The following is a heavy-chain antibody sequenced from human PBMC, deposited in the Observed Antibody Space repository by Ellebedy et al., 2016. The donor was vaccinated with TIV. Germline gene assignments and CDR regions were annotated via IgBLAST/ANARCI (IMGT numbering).Heavy chain of an antibody. J-gene: IGHJ4*02. CDR1: GFTFSSYA. CDR3: AKDLGKGGGSVFEY. CDR2: ISGSGANT. V-gene: IGHV3-23*01. D-gene: IGHD6-25*01. Sequence: GGSLRLXXAASGFTFSSYAMSWVRQAPGKGLQWVSAISGSGANTYYADSAKGRFTISKDTSKNTLGLQMNSLRAEDTAIYYCAKDLGKGGGSVFEYWGQGTLVTVSS.